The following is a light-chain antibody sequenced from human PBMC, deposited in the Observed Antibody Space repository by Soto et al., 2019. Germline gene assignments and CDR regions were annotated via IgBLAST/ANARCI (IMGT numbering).Light chain of an antibody. CDR2: GAS. CDR3: QQYNNWPIT. J-gene: IGKJ5*01. Sequence: EIVMTQSPATLSVCPGERATLSFRASQSVSSNLAWYQQKPGQAPRLLIYGASTRATGIPARFSGSGSGTEFTLTISSLQSEDFAVYYCQQYNNWPITFGQGTRLEIK. V-gene: IGKV3-15*01. CDR1: QSVSSN.